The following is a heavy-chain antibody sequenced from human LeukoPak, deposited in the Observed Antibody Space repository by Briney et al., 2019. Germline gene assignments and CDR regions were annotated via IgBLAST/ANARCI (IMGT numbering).Heavy chain of an antibody. CDR2: INPNRGGT. CDR1: GYTFTGYY. CDR3: ARGLEWLTRRHTWFDP. D-gene: IGHD3-3*01. J-gene: IGHJ5*02. V-gene: IGHV1-2*07. Sequence: ASGKVSCNAAGYTFTGYYMHWVRQAPGQGREGMGWINPNRGGTNDAHKLQGRVTITTDTTTSTAYMELRSLRSDDTAVYYCARGLEWLTRRHTWFDPWGQGTLVTVSS.